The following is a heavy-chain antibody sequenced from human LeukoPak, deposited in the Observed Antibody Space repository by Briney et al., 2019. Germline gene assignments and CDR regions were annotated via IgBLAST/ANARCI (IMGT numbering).Heavy chain of an antibody. CDR1: GFTFSNAW. Sequence: GGSLRLSCAASGFTFSNAWMSWVRQAPGKGLEWVSGINWNGGSTGYADSVKGRFTISRDNAKNSLFLQMNSLRVEDTALYYCARGPDWNSGIPRYFDYWGQGTLVTVSS. V-gene: IGHV3-20*04. D-gene: IGHD1-26*01. CDR3: ARGPDWNSGIPRYFDY. CDR2: INWNGGST. J-gene: IGHJ4*02.